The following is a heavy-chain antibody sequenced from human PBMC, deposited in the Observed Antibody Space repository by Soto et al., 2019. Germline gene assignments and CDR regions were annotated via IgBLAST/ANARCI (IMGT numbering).Heavy chain of an antibody. CDR2: IKSKTHGGTT. J-gene: IGHJ4*02. D-gene: IGHD3-22*01. Sequence: EVQLEESGGGLIKPGESLTLSCAASDFILSDAWMKWVRQAPGKGLEWVGRIKSKTHGGTTDYAAPLKGRLTILRGDSKNTLYLQMNSLQTEDTAMYYCASYRDSSGLRRYDYWGQGALVTVSS. V-gene: IGHV3-15*07. CDR1: DFILSDAW. CDR3: ASYRDSSGLRRYDY.